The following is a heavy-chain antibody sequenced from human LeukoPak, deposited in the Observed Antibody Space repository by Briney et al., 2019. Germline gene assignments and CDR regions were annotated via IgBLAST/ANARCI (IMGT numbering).Heavy chain of an antibody. J-gene: IGHJ6*03. CDR3: AKGGGFDWLNYYYMDV. V-gene: IGHV1-69*13. D-gene: IGHD3-9*01. CDR1: GGTFSSYA. Sequence: SVKVSCKASGGTFSSYAISWVRQAPGQGLEWMGGIIPIFGTANYAQKFQGRVTITADESTSTAYMELSSLRSEDTAVYYCAKGGGFDWLNYYYMDVWGKGTTVIISS. CDR2: IIPIFGTA.